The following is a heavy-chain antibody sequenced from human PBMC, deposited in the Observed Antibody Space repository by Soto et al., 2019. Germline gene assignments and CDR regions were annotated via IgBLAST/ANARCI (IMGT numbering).Heavy chain of an antibody. CDR2: ISGSGSST. V-gene: IGHV3-23*01. Sequence: EVQLLESGGGLVQPGGSLTLSCAASGFTFSSYAMSWVRQAPGKGLEWVSAISGSGSSTYYADSVKGRFTISRDNSKNPLYLQMTSLRAEDTAVYYCAKDRNYDRFPDAFDIWGQGTMVTVSS. CDR3: AKDRNYDRFPDAFDI. D-gene: IGHD1-7*01. CDR1: GFTFSSYA. J-gene: IGHJ3*02.